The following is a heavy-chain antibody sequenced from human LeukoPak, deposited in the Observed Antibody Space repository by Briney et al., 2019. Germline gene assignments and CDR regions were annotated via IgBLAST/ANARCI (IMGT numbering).Heavy chain of an antibody. D-gene: IGHD1-26*01. CDR2: IYYSGST. CDR3: ARNPLGSYRLHRPNWFDP. J-gene: IGHJ5*02. V-gene: IGHV4-39*07. CDR1: GGSISSSSYY. Sequence: SETLSLTCTVSGGSISSSSYYWGWIRQPPGKGLEWIGSIYYSGSTYYNPSLKSRVTISVDTSKNQFSLKLSSVTAADTAVYYCARNPLGSYRLHRPNWFDPWGQGTLVTVSS.